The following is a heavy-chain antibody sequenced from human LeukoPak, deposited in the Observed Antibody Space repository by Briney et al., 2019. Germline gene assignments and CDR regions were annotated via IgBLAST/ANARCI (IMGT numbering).Heavy chain of an antibody. Sequence: SETLSLTCTVSGGSISSHYWSWIRQPPPKGLEWIWYIYYSGSTNYNPSLKSRVTISGDTSKNQFSLKLSSVTAADTAVYYCAREGPPNYDTIWGQGTMVTVSS. CDR2: IYYSGST. V-gene: IGHV4-59*11. CDR3: AREGPPNYDTI. J-gene: IGHJ3*02. CDR1: GGSISSHY. D-gene: IGHD3-9*01.